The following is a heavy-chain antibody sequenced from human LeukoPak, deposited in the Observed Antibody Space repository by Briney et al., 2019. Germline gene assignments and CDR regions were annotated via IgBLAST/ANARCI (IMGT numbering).Heavy chain of an antibody. D-gene: IGHD5-18*01. CDR2: MNPNSGNT. Sequence: ASVKVSCKASGYTFTSYDINWVRQATGQGLEWMGWMNPNSGNTGYAQKFQGRVTMTRNTSISTAYMELSSLRSEDTAVYYCAKDRGGRGYSYEYYFDYWGQGTLVTVSS. CDR3: AKDRGGRGYSYEYYFDY. CDR1: GYTFTSYD. J-gene: IGHJ4*02. V-gene: IGHV1-8*01.